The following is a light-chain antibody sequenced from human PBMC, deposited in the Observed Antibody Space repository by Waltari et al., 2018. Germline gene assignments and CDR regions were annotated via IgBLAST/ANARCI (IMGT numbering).Light chain of an antibody. CDR3: SSFTTSNTLV. Sequence: QSALTQPASVSVSPGQSTTIPCTGSTSDIGSYHYVSCDQQNPGKYPKLLIYEVSNRPSGISERFSGSKSGNTASLTISGLQAEDDSDYYCSSFTTSNTLVYGSGTKVTVL. CDR2: EVS. V-gene: IGLV2-14*01. J-gene: IGLJ1*01. CDR1: TSDIGSYHY.